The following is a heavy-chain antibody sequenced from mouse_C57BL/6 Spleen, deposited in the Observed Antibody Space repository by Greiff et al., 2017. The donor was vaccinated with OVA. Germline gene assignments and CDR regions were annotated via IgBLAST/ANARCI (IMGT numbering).Heavy chain of an antibody. CDR2: FHPYNDDT. Sequence: QVQLQQSGAELVKPGASVKMSCKASGYTFTTYPIEWMKQNHGKSLEWIGNFHPYNDDTKYNEKFKGKATLTVEKSSSTVYLELSRLTSDDSAVYYCARGTYYDYDEGCYFDYWGQGTTLTVSS. CDR1: GYTFTTYP. CDR3: ARGTYYDYDEGCYFDY. V-gene: IGHV1-47*01. J-gene: IGHJ2*01. D-gene: IGHD2-4*01.